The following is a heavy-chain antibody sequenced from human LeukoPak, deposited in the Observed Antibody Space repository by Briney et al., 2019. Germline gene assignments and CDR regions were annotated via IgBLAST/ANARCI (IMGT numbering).Heavy chain of an antibody. CDR2: IIPIFGTA. Sequence: SVKVSCKASGGTFSSYAISWVRQAPGQGLEWMGGIIPIFGTANYAQKFQGRVTITADESTSTAYMELSSLRSEDTAVYYCARDNKRYSYVPRAFDYWGQGALVTVSS. CDR3: ARDNKRYSYVPRAFDY. D-gene: IGHD5-18*01. V-gene: IGHV1-69*13. CDR1: GGTFSSYA. J-gene: IGHJ4*02.